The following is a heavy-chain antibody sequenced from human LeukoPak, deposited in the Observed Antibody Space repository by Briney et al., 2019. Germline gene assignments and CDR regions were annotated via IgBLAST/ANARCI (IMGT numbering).Heavy chain of an antibody. CDR2: ISGST. CDR1: GFTFSSYW. Sequence: GGSLRLSCAASGFTFSSYWMSWVRQAPGKGLEWVSAISGSTYYADSVKGRFTISRDNSKNTLYLQMNSLRAEDTAVYYCAKSSLRYFDYWGQGTLVTVSS. J-gene: IGHJ4*02. D-gene: IGHD6-6*01. CDR3: AKSSLRYFDY. V-gene: IGHV3-23*01.